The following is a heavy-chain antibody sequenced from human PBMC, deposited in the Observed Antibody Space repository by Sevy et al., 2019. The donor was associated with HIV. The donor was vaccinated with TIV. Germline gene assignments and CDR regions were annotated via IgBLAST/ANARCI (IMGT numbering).Heavy chain of an antibody. Sequence: GESLKISCKGSGYSFTSYWISWVRQMPGKGLEWMGRIDPSDSYTNYSPSFQGHVTISADKSISTAYLQWSSLKASDTAMYYCARMQAGLSIAAAGIGGDYWGQGTLVTVSS. CDR1: GYSFTSYW. D-gene: IGHD6-13*01. CDR2: IDPSDSYT. V-gene: IGHV5-10-1*01. CDR3: ARMQAGLSIAAAGIGGDY. J-gene: IGHJ4*02.